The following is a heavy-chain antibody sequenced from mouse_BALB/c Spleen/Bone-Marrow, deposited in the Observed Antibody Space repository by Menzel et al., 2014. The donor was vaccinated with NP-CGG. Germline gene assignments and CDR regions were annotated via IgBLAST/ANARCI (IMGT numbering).Heavy chain of an antibody. J-gene: IGHJ2*01. CDR3: SKGVLAYFAY. CDR1: GYAFTNYN. V-gene: IGHV1S135*01. D-gene: IGHD2-14*01. CDR2: IDPYSGGT. Sequence: EVQLQQSGPELVKPGASVKVSCKASGYAFTNYNMNWVKQSHGKSLEWIGYIDPYSGGTNYNQKFRGKATLTVDKSSSTAYMHLNSLPPEDSAVYYCSKGVLAYFAYWAKAPLSQSPQ.